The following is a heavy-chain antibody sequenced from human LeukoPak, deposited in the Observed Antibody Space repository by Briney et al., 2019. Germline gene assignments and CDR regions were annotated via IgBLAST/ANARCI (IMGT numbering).Heavy chain of an antibody. CDR3: ARLGYDFWSGPYREPYFDY. Sequence: SETLSLTCTVSGYSISSGYYWGWIRQPPGKGLEWIGSIYHSGSTYYNPSLKSRVTISVDTSKNQFSLKLSSVTAADTAVYYCARLGYDFWSGPYREPYFDYWGQGTLVTVSS. CDR2: IYHSGST. V-gene: IGHV4-38-2*02. D-gene: IGHD3-3*01. J-gene: IGHJ4*02. CDR1: GYSISSGYY.